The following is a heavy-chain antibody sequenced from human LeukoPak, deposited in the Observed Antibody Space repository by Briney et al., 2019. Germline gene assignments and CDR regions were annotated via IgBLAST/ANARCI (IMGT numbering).Heavy chain of an antibody. Sequence: GGSLRLSCAASGFTFSTSWMYWVRQAPGKGLMYVSRINIDGSITTYADSVKGRFTISRDNTKNTLYLQMNSLGAEDTAVYYCVRDKMMDDRGVGFDPWGQGALVTVSS. CDR2: INIDGSIT. D-gene: IGHD1-1*01. V-gene: IGHV3-74*01. J-gene: IGHJ5*02. CDR1: GFTFSTSW. CDR3: VRDKMMDDRGVGFDP.